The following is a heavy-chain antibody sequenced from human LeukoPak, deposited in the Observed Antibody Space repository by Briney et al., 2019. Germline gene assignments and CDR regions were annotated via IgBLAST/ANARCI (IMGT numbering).Heavy chain of an antibody. CDR2: INHSGST. Sequence: PSETLSLTCAVYGGSVSGYYWSWIRQPPGKGLEWIGEINHSGSTNYNPSLKSRVTISVDTSKNQFSLKLSSVTAADTAVYYCARRSALYGWFDPWGQGTLVTVSS. V-gene: IGHV4-34*01. CDR1: GGSVSGYY. CDR3: ARRSALYGWFDP. J-gene: IGHJ5*02. D-gene: IGHD2-2*02.